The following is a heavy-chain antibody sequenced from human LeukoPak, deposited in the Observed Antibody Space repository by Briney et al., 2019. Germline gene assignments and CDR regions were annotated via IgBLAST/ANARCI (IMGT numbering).Heavy chain of an antibody. V-gene: IGHV1-2*02. J-gene: IGHJ6*02. D-gene: IGHD3-9*01. CDR1: GYTFTGYY. CDR2: INPNSGGT. Sequence: ASVKVSCKASGYTFTGYYMHWVRQAPGQGLEWMGWINPNSGGTNYAQKFQGRVTMTRDTSISTAYMELSRLRSADTAVYYCARSTGSPYDILTDYYYYGMDVWGQGTTVTVSS. CDR3: ARSTGSPYDILTDYYYYGMDV.